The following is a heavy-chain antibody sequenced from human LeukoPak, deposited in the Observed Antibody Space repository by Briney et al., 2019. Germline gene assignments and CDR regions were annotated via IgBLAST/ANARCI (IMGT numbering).Heavy chain of an antibody. CDR1: GFTFDDYA. Sequence: GGSLRLSCAGSGFTFDDYAMHWVRQTPGKGLEWVSGISWNSGNIAYADFVGGRFTISRDNAKNSLSLQMNSLSDEDTAVYYCAKDAYGGATFFYYTVVRGEGTTVAVSS. D-gene: IGHD2/OR15-2a*01. CDR3: AKDAYGGATFFYYTVV. V-gene: IGHV3-9*01. CDR2: ISWNSGNI. J-gene: IGHJ6*03.